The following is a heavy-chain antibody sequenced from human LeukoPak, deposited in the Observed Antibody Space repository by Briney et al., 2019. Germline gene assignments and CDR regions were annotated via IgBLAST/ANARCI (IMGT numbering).Heavy chain of an antibody. CDR3: ARRAHGSGSYYNFDY. CDR2: IYPGDSDT. CDR1: GYSFTRYW. V-gene: IGHV5-51*01. J-gene: IGHJ4*02. D-gene: IGHD3-10*01. Sequence: GESLKISCKGSGYSFTRYWIAWVRQMPGKGLEWMGIIYPGDSDTRYSPSFQGQVTISADKSISTAYLQWSSLKASDTAMYYCARRAHGSGSYYNFDYWGQGTLVTVSS.